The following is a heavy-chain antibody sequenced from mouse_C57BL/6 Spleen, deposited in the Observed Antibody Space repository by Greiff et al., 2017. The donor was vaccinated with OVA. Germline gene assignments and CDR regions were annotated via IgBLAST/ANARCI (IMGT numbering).Heavy chain of an antibody. V-gene: IGHV1-59*01. J-gene: IGHJ2*01. D-gene: IGHD2-3*01. Sequence: QVQLQQSGAELVRPGTSVKVSCKASGYTFTSYWMHWVKQRPGQGLEWIGVIDPSDSYTNYKEKFKGKATLTVDTSSSTAYMQLSSLTSEDSADCDCGGIDDCYLDCWGEGTPPSVSS. CDR1: GYTFTSYW. CDR2: IDPSDSYT. CDR3: GGIDDCYLDC.